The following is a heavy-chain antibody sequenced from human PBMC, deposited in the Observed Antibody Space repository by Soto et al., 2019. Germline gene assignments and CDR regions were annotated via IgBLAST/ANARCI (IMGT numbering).Heavy chain of an antibody. V-gene: IGHV1-46*01. Sequence: QVQLVQSGAEVKKPGASVKVSCKASGYTFTSYYMHWVRQAPGQGLEWMGIINPSGGRTSYAQKFQSRVTMTSDTPTSTDYMELSSLRSEDTAVYYCARYPSILLWFGELSSQPYGMDVWGQGTTVTVSS. D-gene: IGHD3-10*01. CDR3: ARYPSILLWFGELSSQPYGMDV. J-gene: IGHJ6*02. CDR1: GYTFTSYY. CDR2: INPSGGRT.